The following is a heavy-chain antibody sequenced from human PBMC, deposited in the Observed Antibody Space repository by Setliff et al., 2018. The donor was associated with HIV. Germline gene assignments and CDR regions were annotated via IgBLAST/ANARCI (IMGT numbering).Heavy chain of an antibody. Sequence: LRLSCVASEFRFSNYWMAWVRQAPGKGLEWVGNINQDGSEENYVDSVKGRFTISRDNAKKSLYLQMNSLRGEDTAVYYCARKLRPGHGMDVWGQGTTVTVS. J-gene: IGHJ6*02. CDR2: INQDGSEE. CDR3: ARKLRPGHGMDV. V-gene: IGHV3-7*01. D-gene: IGHD3-10*01. CDR1: EFRFSNYW.